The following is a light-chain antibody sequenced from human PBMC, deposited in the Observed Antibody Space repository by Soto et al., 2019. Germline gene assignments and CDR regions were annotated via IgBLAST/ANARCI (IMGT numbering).Light chain of an antibody. CDR2: DIS. CDR3: QQYETLPYT. J-gene: IGKJ2*01. Sequence: DIQMTQSASSLSASVGDRVTITCQASQVINNYLNWYQQKPGKAPKLLIYDISTLEIGVPSRFGGGGSGTDFSLTITGLQPEDFATHFCQQYETLPYTFGRGTKVEI. CDR1: QVINNY. V-gene: IGKV1-33*01.